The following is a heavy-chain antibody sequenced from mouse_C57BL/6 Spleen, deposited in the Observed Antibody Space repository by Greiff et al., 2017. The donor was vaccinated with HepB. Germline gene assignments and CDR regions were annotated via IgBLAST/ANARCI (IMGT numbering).Heavy chain of an antibody. J-gene: IGHJ4*01. Sequence: VQLQESGAELVKPGASVKISCKASGYAFSSYWMNWVKQRPGKGLEWIGQIYPGDGDTNYNGKFKGKATLTADKSSSTAYMQLSSLTSEDSAVYFCARSHDSFYYAMDYWGQGTSVTVSS. CDR1: GYAFSSYW. CDR2: IYPGDGDT. CDR3: ARSHDSFYYAMDY. V-gene: IGHV1-80*01.